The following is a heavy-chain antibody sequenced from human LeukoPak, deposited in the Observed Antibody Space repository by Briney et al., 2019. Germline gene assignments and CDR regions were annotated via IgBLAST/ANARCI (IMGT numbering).Heavy chain of an antibody. CDR1: GFTFSDNY. V-gene: IGHV3-11*01. J-gene: IGHJ3*01. CDR3: AKDRGGGSQLGDAYDV. CDR2: ISGNGGVI. Sequence: GGSLRLSCAASGFTFSDNYMTWVRQAPGKGLEWLSYISGNGGVIQYADSVKGRFTISRDNVRKSLYLQMNSLRIEDTALYYCAKDRGGGSQLGDAYDVWGQGTMVSVSS. D-gene: IGHD5-24*01.